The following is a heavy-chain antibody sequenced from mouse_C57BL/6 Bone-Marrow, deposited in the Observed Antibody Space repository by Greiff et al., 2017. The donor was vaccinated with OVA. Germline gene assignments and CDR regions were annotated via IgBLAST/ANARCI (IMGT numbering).Heavy chain of an antibody. CDR2: IWRGGST. J-gene: IGHJ3*01. Sequence: QVQLQQSGPGLVQPSQSLSITCTVSGFSLTSYGVHWVRQSPGKGLEWLGVIWRGGSTDYNAAFMSRLSITKDNSKSQVFFKMNSLQADDTAIYYCAKRGDGYDGGFAYWGQGTLVTVSA. CDR1: GFSLTSYG. D-gene: IGHD2-2*01. CDR3: AKRGDGYDGGFAY. V-gene: IGHV2-5*01.